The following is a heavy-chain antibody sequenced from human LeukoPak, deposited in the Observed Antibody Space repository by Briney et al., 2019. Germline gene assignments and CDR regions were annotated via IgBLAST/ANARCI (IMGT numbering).Heavy chain of an antibody. CDR1: GFTFSSYW. J-gene: IGHJ5*02. Sequence: PGGSLRLSCAASGFTFSSYWMHWVRQAPGKGLVWVSRINSDGSSASYADSVKGRLTISRDNAKNTLYLQMNSLRAEDTAVYYCARDYAGTNWFDPWGQGTLVTVSS. CDR3: ARDYAGTNWFDP. V-gene: IGHV3-74*01. CDR2: INSDGSSA. D-gene: IGHD1-26*01.